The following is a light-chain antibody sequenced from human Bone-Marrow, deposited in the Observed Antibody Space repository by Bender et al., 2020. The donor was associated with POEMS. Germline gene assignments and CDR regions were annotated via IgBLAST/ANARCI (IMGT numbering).Light chain of an antibody. CDR1: DLGDKY. V-gene: IGLV3-1*01. J-gene: IGLJ2*01. CDR2: QDT. CDR3: QAWDTYAAI. Sequence: SSEVTQPPSVSVSPGQTASITCSGDDLGDKYVAWYQQKPGQSPVLVIYQDTKRPSGIPERFSGSNSGNTATLTNSGTQAMDEADYYCQAWDTYAAIFGGGTKLTVL.